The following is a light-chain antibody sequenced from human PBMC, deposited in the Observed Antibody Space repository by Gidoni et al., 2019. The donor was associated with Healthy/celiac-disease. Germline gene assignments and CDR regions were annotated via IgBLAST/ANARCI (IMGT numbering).Light chain of an antibody. CDR1: QSISSY. V-gene: IGKV1-39*01. J-gene: IGKJ3*01. CDR2: AAS. CDR3: PQSYSTPLFT. Sequence: DIQMTQSPSSLSASVGDRVTITCRASQSISSYLNWYQQKPGKAPKLLIYAASSLQSGVPSRFSGSGSGTDFTLTISRLQPEDFATYYCPQSYSTPLFTFGPGTKVDIK.